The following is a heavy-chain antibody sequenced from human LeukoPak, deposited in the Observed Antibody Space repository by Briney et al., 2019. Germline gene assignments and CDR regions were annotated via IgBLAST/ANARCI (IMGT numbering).Heavy chain of an antibody. V-gene: IGHV4-39*01. CDR2: IYYGGNT. Sequence: SETLSLTCTVSGASISSGSYYWGWIRQPPGKGLEWIGSIYYGGNTFYNPSLKSRLTISVDTSKNHFSLKLSSVTAADTALYYCARHRRGYDDRIDYWGQGTLVTVSS. J-gene: IGHJ4*02. D-gene: IGHD5-12*01. CDR1: GASISSGSYY. CDR3: ARHRRGYDDRIDY.